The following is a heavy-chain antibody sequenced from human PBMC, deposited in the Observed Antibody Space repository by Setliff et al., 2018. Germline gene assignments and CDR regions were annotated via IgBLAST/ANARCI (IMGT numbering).Heavy chain of an antibody. D-gene: IGHD3-22*01. J-gene: IGHJ4*02. CDR2: INHSGST. CDR1: GGSFSGYY. CDR3: ARENRYYYDTNGYYDYFDY. Sequence: SETLSLTCAVYGGSFSGYYWSWIRQPPGKGLEWIGEINHSGSTNYNPSLKSRVTISVDTSKNQLSLTLSSVTAADTAVYYCARENRYYYDTNGYYDYFDYWGQGTQVTVSS. V-gene: IGHV4-34*01.